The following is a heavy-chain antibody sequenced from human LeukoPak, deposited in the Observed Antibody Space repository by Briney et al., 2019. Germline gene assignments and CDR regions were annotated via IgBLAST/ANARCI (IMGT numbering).Heavy chain of an antibody. Sequence: GGSLRLSCAASGFTFSSHWMSWVRQAPGKGLEWVAVIWYDGSNKYYADSVKGRFTISRDNSKNTLYLQMNSLRAEDTAVYYCAKEASAYYMDVWGKGTTVTVSS. J-gene: IGHJ6*03. V-gene: IGHV3-33*06. CDR1: GFTFSSHW. CDR2: IWYDGSNK. CDR3: AKEASAYYMDV.